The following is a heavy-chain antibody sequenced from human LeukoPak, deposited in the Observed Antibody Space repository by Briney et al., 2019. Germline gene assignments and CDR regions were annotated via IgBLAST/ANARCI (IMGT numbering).Heavy chain of an antibody. J-gene: IGHJ5*02. CDR1: GGSFSGYY. CDR2: IHHSGSN. Sequence: SETLSLTCAVYGGSFSGYYWSWIRQPPGNGLEWIGEIHHSGSNNYNPSLKSRVTISVDTSKNQFSLELSSVTAADTAVYYCARVRDYYGSGSGWFDHWGQGTLVTVSS. V-gene: IGHV4-34*01. CDR3: ARVRDYYGSGSGWFDH. D-gene: IGHD3-10*01.